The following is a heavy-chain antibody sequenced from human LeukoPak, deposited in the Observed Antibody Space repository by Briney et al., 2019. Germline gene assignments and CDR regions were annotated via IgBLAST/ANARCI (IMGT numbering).Heavy chain of an antibody. CDR1: GFSLSTSGVG. V-gene: IGHV2-5*02. CDR3: AHRLKYGDYIYFDY. D-gene: IGHD4-17*01. CDR2: IYWDDDK. J-gene: IGHJ4*02. Sequence: SGPTLVKSTQTLTLTCTFSGFSLSTSGVGVGWIRQPPGKALEWLALIYWDDDKRYSPSLKSRLTITKDTSKNQVVLTMTNMDPVDTATYYCAHRLKYGDYIYFDYWGQGPRVAVSS.